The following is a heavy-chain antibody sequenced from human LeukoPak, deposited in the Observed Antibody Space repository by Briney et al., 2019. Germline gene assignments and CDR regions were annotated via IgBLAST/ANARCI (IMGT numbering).Heavy chain of an antibody. Sequence: GESLKISCKGSGYSFTSYWIGWVRQAPGQGLEWMGWNNLNNGGTKYEQKFQGRVTMTRDTSVSTAYMELSRLTSDDTAVYYCARDDGSSSENAFDIWGQGTMVTVSS. CDR1: GYSFTSYW. CDR3: ARDDGSSSENAFDI. D-gene: IGHD6-6*01. J-gene: IGHJ3*02. V-gene: IGHV1-2*02. CDR2: NNLNNGGT.